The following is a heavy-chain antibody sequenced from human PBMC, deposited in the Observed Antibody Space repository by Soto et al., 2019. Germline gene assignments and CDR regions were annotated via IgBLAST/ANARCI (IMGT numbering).Heavy chain of an antibody. D-gene: IGHD3-10*01. J-gene: IGHJ3*02. CDR3: ATTMVHHDAFDI. Sequence: ASVKVSCKASGYTFTSYGISWVRQAPGQGLEWRGGIIPIVGTANYAQKFQGRGTITADKSTSTAYMELSSLRSEDTAVYYCATTMVHHDAFDIWGQGTLVTVS. CDR2: IIPIVGTA. CDR1: GYTFTSYG. V-gene: IGHV1-69*06.